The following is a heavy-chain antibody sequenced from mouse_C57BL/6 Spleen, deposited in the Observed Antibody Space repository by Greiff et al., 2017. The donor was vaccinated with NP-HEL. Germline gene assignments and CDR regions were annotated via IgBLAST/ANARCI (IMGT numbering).Heavy chain of an antibody. J-gene: IGHJ2*01. V-gene: IGHV1-15*01. Sequence: QVQLKQSGAELVRPGASVTLSCKASGYTFTDYEMHWVKQTPVHGLEWIGAIDPETGGTAYNQKFKGKAILTADKSSSTAYMELRSLTSEDSAVYYCTGLRRNFDYWGQGTTLTVSS. CDR2: IDPETGGT. CDR1: GYTFTDYE. CDR3: TGLRRNFDY. D-gene: IGHD2-12*01.